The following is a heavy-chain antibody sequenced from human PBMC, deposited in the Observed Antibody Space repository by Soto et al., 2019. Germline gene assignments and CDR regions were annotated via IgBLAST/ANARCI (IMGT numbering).Heavy chain of an antibody. Sequence: QVQLVESGGGVVQPGRSLRLSCAASGFTFSSYGMHWVRQAPGKGLEWVAVISYDGSNKYYADSVKGRFTISRDNSKNTLYLQMNSLRAEDTAVYYCAKDYCSGGSCYDFDYWGQGTLVTVSS. D-gene: IGHD2-15*01. V-gene: IGHV3-30*18. CDR3: AKDYCSGGSCYDFDY. J-gene: IGHJ4*02. CDR2: ISYDGSNK. CDR1: GFTFSSYG.